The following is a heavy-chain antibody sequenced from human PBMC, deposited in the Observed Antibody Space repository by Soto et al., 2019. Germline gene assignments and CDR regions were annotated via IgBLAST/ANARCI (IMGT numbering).Heavy chain of an antibody. D-gene: IGHD3-3*01. CDR3: AKDYDFWSGYSLPNDY. V-gene: IGHV3-23*01. Sequence: GGSLRLSCAASGFTFSSYAMNWGRQAPGKGLEWVSGINPSGGSTYYADSVKGRFTISRDNSKNTLYLQMNSLRAEDTAVYYCAKDYDFWSGYSLPNDYWGQGTLVTVSS. CDR2: INPSGGST. CDR1: GFTFSSYA. J-gene: IGHJ4*02.